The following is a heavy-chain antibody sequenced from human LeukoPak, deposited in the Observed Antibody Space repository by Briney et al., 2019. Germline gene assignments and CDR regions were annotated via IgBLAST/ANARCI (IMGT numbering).Heavy chain of an antibody. Sequence: ASVKVSCKASGYTFTGYYMHWVRQAPGPGLEWMGWINPNSGGTNYAQKFQGRVTMTRDTSISTAYMELSRLRSDDTAVYYCARGYYYGSGSYYPYYYYYGMDVWGQGTTVTVSS. CDR1: GYTFTGYY. D-gene: IGHD3-10*01. J-gene: IGHJ6*02. CDR2: INPNSGGT. CDR3: ARGYYYGSGSYYPYYYYYGMDV. V-gene: IGHV1-2*02.